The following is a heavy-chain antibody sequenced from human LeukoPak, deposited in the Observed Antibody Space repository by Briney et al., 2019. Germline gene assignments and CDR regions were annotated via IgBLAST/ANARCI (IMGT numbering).Heavy chain of an antibody. J-gene: IGHJ4*02. D-gene: IGHD6-13*01. Sequence: ASVKVSCKASGYTFTGYYMHWVRQAPGQGLEWMGWINPNSGGTNYAQKFQGSVNMTRDTSISPAYMELSRLRSDDTAVYYCAKVSSSWPTYYFDYWGQGTLVTVSS. CDR3: AKVSSSWPTYYFDY. CDR2: INPNSGGT. V-gene: IGHV1-2*02. CDR1: GYTFTGYY.